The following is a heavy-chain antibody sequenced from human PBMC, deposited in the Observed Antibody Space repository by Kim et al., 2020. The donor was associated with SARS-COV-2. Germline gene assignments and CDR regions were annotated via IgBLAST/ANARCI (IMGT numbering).Heavy chain of an antibody. CDR2: INHSGST. Sequence: SETLSLTCAVYGGSFSGYYWSWIRQPPGKGLEWIGEINHSGSTNYNPSLKSRVTISVDTSKNQFSLKLSSVTAADTAVYYCARGGYCSSTSCDELPLYGMDVWGQGTTVTVSS. CDR1: GGSFSGYY. CDR3: ARGGYCSSTSCDELPLYGMDV. V-gene: IGHV4-34*01. D-gene: IGHD2-2*01. J-gene: IGHJ6*02.